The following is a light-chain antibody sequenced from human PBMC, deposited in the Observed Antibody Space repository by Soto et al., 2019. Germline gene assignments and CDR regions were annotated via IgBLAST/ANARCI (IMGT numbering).Light chain of an antibody. J-gene: IGLJ2*01. CDR3: SSFTSSDTLVV. CDR1: SRDVGGYNF. V-gene: IGLV2-14*03. CDR2: DVS. Sequence: QSALTQPASVSGSPGQSITISCTGTSRDVGGYNFVSWYQHHPAKAPKLMIYDVSNRPSGVSNRFSGSKSGNTASLTISGLQAEDEAHYYCSSFTSSDTLVVFGGGTQLTVL.